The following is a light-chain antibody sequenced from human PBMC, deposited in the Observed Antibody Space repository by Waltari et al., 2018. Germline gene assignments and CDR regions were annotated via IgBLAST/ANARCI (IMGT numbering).Light chain of an antibody. V-gene: IGKV1-39*01. CDR2: AAS. CDR1: QSISSS. CDR3: QQSYSTSWT. J-gene: IGKJ1*01. Sequence: DIQMTQSPSSLPASVGDRVTITCRASQSISSSLNWYQQKPGKAPKLLIYAASSLQSGVPSRFSGSGSGTDFTLTISSLQPEDFATYYCQQSYSTSWTFGQGTKVEIK.